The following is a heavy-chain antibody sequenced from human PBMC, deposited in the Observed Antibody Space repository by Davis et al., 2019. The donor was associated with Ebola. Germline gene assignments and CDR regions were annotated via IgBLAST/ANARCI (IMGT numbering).Heavy chain of an antibody. Sequence: ASVKVSCKASGYTFTGYYMHWVRQAPGQGLEWMGWINPNSGGTNYAQKFQGWVTMTRDTSISTAYMELSRLRSDDTAVYYCARDRVRSSSWYLNYYGMDVWGQGTTVTVSS. CDR1: GYTFTGYY. J-gene: IGHJ6*02. V-gene: IGHV1-2*04. D-gene: IGHD6-13*01. CDR3: ARDRVRSSSWYLNYYGMDV. CDR2: INPNSGGT.